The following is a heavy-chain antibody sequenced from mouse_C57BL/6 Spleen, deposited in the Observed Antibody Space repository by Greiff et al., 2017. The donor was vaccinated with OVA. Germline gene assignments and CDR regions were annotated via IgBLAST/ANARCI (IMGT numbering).Heavy chain of an antibody. D-gene: IGHD2-4*01. CDR3: ARGGLRRSYWYFDV. CDR2: IYPGSGST. J-gene: IGHJ1*03. V-gene: IGHV1-55*01. Sequence: QVHVKQPGAELVKPGASVKMSCKASGYTFTSYWITWVKQRPGQGLEWIGDIYPGSGSTNYNEKFKSKATLTVDTSSSTAYMQLSSLTSEYSAVYYCARGGLRRSYWYFDVWGTGTTVTVSS. CDR1: GYTFTSYW.